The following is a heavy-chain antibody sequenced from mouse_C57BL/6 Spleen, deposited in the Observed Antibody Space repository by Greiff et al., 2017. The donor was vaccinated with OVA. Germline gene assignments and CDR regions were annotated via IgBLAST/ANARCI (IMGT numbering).Heavy chain of an antibody. CDR1: GFSLTSYG. Sequence: QVQLQQSGPGLVQPSQSLSITCTVSGFSLTSYGVHWVRQSPGKGLEWLGVIWRGGSTDYNAAFMSRLSTTKDNSKSQVFFKMNSLQADDTAIYYCAKTEGDGNYFDYWGQGTTLTVSS. V-gene: IGHV2-5*01. CDR2: IWRGGST. J-gene: IGHJ2*01. CDR3: AKTEGDGNYFDY. D-gene: IGHD2-1*01.